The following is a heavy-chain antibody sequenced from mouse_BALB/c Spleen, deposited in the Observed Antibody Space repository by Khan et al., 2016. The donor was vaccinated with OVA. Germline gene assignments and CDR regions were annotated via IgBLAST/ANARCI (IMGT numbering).Heavy chain of an antibody. Sequence: QVQLQQPGAELVKPGAPVKLSCKASGYTFTSYWMNWVKQRPGRGLEWIGRIDPSDSETHYTQKFKDKATLTVDKSSSTAYIQLSSLTSEDSAVYYCARDQYGNYFYAMDYWGQGTSVTVSS. CDR2: IDPSDSET. CDR3: ARDQYGNYFYAMDY. D-gene: IGHD2-10*02. V-gene: IGHV1-69*02. CDR1: GYTFTSYW. J-gene: IGHJ4*01.